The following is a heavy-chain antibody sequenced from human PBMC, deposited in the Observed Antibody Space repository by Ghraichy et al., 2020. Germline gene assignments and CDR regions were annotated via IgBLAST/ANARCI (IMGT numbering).Heavy chain of an antibody. J-gene: IGHJ3*02. CDR2: IYYSGST. D-gene: IGHD5-24*01. Sequence: SETLSLTCTVSGGSISSSSYYWGWIRQPPGKGLEWIGSIYYSGSTYYNPSLKSRVTISVDTSKNQFSLKLSSVTAADTAVYYCARHFGGGWLQLDAFDIWGQGTMVTVSS. CDR3: ARHFGGGWLQLDAFDI. CDR1: GGSISSSSYY. V-gene: IGHV4-39*01.